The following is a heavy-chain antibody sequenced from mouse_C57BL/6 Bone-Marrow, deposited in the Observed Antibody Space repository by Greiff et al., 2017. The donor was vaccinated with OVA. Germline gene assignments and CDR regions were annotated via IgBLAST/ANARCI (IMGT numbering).Heavy chain of an antibody. V-gene: IGHV3-6*01. CDR3: ARDGSWFAY. J-gene: IGHJ3*01. CDR1: GYSITSGYY. Sequence: EVQLQQSGPGLVKPSQSLSLTCSVTGYSITSGYYWNWIRQFPGNELEWMGYISYDGSNNYNPSLKNRISITRDTSKNQFFLKLNSVTTEDTATYYCARDGSWFAYWGQGTLVTVSA. CDR2: ISYDGSN.